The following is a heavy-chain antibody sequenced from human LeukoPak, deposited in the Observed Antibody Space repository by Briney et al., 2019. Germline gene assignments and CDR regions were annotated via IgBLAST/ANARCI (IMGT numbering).Heavy chain of an antibody. Sequence: GGSLRLSCAASGFTFSSYAMRWFRQAPGKGLEWVSVISGSGGSTYYADSVKGRFTISRDNSKNTLYLQMNSLRAEDTAVYYCAKGPNSGDDWGQGTLVTVSS. J-gene: IGHJ4*02. CDR3: AKGPNSGDD. CDR1: GFTFSSYA. V-gene: IGHV3-23*01. D-gene: IGHD4-23*01. CDR2: ISGSGGST.